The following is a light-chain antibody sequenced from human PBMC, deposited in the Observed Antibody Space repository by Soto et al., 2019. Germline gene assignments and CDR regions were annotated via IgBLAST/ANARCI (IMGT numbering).Light chain of an antibody. V-gene: IGLV2-23*01. Sequence: QSALTQPASVSGSPGQSITISCTGNSSDVGSYNLVSWYQQHPGKAPKLMIYEGSKRHSGVSNRFSGSKSGNTASLTISGLQAEDEADYYCCSYAGSSTYVFGTGTKVTVL. CDR2: EGS. CDR1: SSDVGSYNL. CDR3: CSYAGSSTYV. J-gene: IGLJ1*01.